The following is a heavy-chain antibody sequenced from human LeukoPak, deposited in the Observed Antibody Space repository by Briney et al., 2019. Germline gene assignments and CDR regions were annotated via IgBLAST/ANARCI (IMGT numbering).Heavy chain of an antibody. CDR2: ISGGGGST. V-gene: IGHV3-23*01. Sequence: GGSLRLSCAASGFTFTSYSMNWVRQAPGKGLEWVSTISGGGGSTYYADSVKGRFTISRDNSKNTLYLQMNSLRAEDTAVYYCAKGPYCSSTSCYPMGDYYYYYGMDVWGQGTTVTVSS. CDR3: AKGPYCSSTSCYPMGDYYYYYGMDV. J-gene: IGHJ6*02. D-gene: IGHD2-2*01. CDR1: GFTFTSYS.